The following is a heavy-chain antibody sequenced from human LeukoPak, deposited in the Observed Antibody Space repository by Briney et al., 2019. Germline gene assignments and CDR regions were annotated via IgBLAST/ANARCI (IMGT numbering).Heavy chain of an antibody. CDR1: GGSISSYY. CDR3: ARGDSSGWKSDAFDI. D-gene: IGHD6-19*01. CDR2: IYTSGST. Sequence: SETLSLTCTVSGGSISSYYWSWIRQPAGKGLEWIGRIYTSGSTNYNPSLKSRVTISVDTSKNQFSLKLSSVTAADPAVYYCARGDSSGWKSDAFDIWGQGTMVTVSS. J-gene: IGHJ3*02. V-gene: IGHV4-4*07.